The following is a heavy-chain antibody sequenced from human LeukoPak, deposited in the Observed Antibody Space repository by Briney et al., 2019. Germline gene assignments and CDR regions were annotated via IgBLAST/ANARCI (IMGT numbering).Heavy chain of an antibody. CDR2: ISSYNGNT. CDR3: ARSVSMVRGIHDAFDI. D-gene: IGHD3-10*01. V-gene: IGHV1-18*01. CDR1: GYTFSSYG. J-gene: IGHJ3*02. Sequence: ASVKVSYKASGYTFSSYGITWVRQAPGQGLEWMGWISSYNGNTNYAQKLQGRVTMTTDTSTSTAYMELRSLRSDDTAVYYCARSVSMVRGIHDAFDIWGQGTMVTVSS.